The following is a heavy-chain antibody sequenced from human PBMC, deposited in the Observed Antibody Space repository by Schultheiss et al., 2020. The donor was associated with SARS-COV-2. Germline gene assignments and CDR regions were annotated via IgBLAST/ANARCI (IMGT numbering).Heavy chain of an antibody. V-gene: IGHV3-30*03. CDR1: GFTFSSYG. CDR2: ISYDGSNK. D-gene: IGHD2-2*01. Sequence: GGSLRLSCAASGFTFSSYGMHWVRQAPGKGLEWVAVISYDGSNKYYADSVKGRFTISRDNAKNSLYLQMNSLRAEDTAVYYCARQDIVVVPAANPRHYYYYGMDVWGQGTTVTVSS. J-gene: IGHJ6*02. CDR3: ARQDIVVVPAANPRHYYYYGMDV.